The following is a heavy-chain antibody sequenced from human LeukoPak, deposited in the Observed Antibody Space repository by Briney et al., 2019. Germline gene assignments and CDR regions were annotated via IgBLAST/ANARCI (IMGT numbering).Heavy chain of an antibody. CDR3: ARATLLWFGETRWFDP. CDR2: IYYSGST. CDR1: GGSISSYY. D-gene: IGHD3-10*01. V-gene: IGHV4-39*07. J-gene: IGHJ5*02. Sequence: KSSETLSLTCTVSGGSISSYYWGWIRQPPGKGLEWIGSIYYSGSTYYNPSLKSRVTISVDTSKNQFSLKLSSVTAADTAVYYCARATLLWFGETRWFDPWGQGTLVTVSS.